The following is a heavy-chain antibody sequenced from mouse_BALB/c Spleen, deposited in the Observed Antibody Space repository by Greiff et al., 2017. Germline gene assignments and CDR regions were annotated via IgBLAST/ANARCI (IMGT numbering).Heavy chain of an antibody. V-gene: IGHV14-3*02. D-gene: IGHD1-1*01. CDR3: ARGGIYYYGSSYVDY. CDR2: IDPANGNT. Sequence: VQLKESGAELVKPGASVKLSCTASGFNIKDTYMHWVKQRPEQGLEWIGRIDPANGNTKYDPKFQGKATITADTSSNTAYLQLSSLTSEDTAVYYCARGGIYYYGSSYVDYWGQGTTLTVAS. J-gene: IGHJ2*01. CDR1: GFNIKDTY.